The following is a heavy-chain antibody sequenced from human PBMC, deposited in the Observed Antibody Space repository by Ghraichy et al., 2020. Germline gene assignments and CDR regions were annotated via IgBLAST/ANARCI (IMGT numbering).Heavy chain of an antibody. D-gene: IGHD3-22*01. CDR1: GFTFSSFA. Sequence: GGSLRLSCAASGFTFSSFAMSWVRQAPGKGLGWVAAISGSNNIIHYADSVMGRFTISRDNSKNTLSLHMNSLRAEDTAVYYCAKGYSTAFYYDNSGFDHWGQGTLVAVSS. CDR3: AKGYSTAFYYDNSGFDH. CDR2: ISGSNNII. V-gene: IGHV3-23*01. J-gene: IGHJ4*02.